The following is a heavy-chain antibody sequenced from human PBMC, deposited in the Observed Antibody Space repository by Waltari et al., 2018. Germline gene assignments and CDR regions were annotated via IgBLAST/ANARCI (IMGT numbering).Heavy chain of an antibody. J-gene: IGHJ3*02. V-gene: IGHV4-61*02. CDR2: IYTSGST. Sequence: QVQLQESGPGLVTPSQTLSLTCTVSGGSISSGSYSWSWLRQPAGQGLEWIGRIYTSGSTNYNPSLKSRVTISVDTSKNQFSLKLSSVTAADTAVYYCARAEAYYDSSGYNDAFDIWGQGTMVTVSS. CDR3: ARAEAYYDSSGYNDAFDI. CDR1: GGSISSGSYS. D-gene: IGHD3-22*01.